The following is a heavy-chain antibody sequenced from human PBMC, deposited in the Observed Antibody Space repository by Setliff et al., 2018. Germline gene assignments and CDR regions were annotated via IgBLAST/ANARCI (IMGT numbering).Heavy chain of an antibody. CDR3: ARSNYDILTRNWFDP. CDR2: IIPIFGTA. D-gene: IGHD3-9*01. CDR1: GGTFSSYA. J-gene: IGHJ5*02. Sequence: SVKVSCKASGGTFSSYAISWVRQAPGQGLEWMGGIIPIFGTANYAQKFQGRVTMTSDSSISTAYMELSGLRSDDTAVYYCARSNYDILTRNWFDPWGQGTLVTVSS. V-gene: IGHV1-69*05.